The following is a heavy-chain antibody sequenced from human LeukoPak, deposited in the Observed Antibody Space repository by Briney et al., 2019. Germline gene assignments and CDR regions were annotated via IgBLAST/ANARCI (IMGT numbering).Heavy chain of an antibody. J-gene: IGHJ4*02. Sequence: ASVKVSCKASGYTFTGYYMHWVRQAPGQGLEWMGWINTNTGNPTYAQGFTGRFVFSLDTSVSTAYLQISSLKAEDTAVYYCARDHGGSYSDYWGQGTLVTVSS. CDR1: GYTFTGYY. V-gene: IGHV7-4-1*02. D-gene: IGHD1-26*01. CDR2: INTNTGNP. CDR3: ARDHGGSYSDY.